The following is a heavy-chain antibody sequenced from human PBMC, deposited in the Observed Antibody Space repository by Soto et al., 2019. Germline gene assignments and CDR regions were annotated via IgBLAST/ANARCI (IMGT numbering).Heavy chain of an antibody. J-gene: IGHJ4*02. CDR2: ISAYNGNT. CDR1: GYTFTSYG. CDR3: ARSIVVVTALDY. D-gene: IGHD2-21*02. Sequence: ASLKVSCKASGYTFTSYGISWVRQAPGQGLEWMGWISAYNGNTNYGQKFQDRVTMTTDTSTSTGYMEMRSLKSDDTAVYYCARSIVVVTALDYWGQGTLVTVSS. V-gene: IGHV1-18*01.